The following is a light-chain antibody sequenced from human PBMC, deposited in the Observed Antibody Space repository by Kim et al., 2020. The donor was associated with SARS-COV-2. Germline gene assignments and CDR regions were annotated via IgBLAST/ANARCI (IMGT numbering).Light chain of an antibody. Sequence: QSYTPPSTETSRDVGAYNFVSCDQQHPGKAPKLMIYDVSMRPSGVSNRFSASKSGNTASLTISGLQAEDEADYYCSSYTSSGTWVFGGGTQLTVL. CDR2: DVS. CDR1: SRDVGAYNF. CDR3: SSYTSSGTWV. J-gene: IGLJ3*02. V-gene: IGLV2-14*04.